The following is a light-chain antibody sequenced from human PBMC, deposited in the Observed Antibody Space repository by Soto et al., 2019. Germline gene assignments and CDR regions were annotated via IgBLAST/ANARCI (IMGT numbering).Light chain of an antibody. V-gene: IGKV3-20*01. CDR3: QQYGSSPIT. J-gene: IGKJ5*01. CDR2: DAS. CDR1: QSVSSSTY. Sequence: EIVLTQSPGTLSLSTGERATLTCRASQSVSSSTYLAWYQQKPGQAPRLLIYDASSRATGIPDRFSGSGSGKDFTLTIGRLEPEDFAVYYCQQYGSSPITFGQGTRLEI.